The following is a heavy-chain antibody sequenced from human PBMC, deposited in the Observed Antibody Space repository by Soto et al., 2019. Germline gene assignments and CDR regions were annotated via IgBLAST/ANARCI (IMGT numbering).Heavy chain of an antibody. CDR1: GGTINSGDYF. CDR2: IFYTGST. J-gene: IGHJ3*02. V-gene: IGHV4-30-4*02. Sequence: SETLSLTCSVSGGTINSGDYFWSWIRQPPGKGLEWIGSIFYTGSTYYSPSLKSRASMSMDTSKNQVVLTMTNMDPVDTATYYCAHRRGIAVSVGAFDIWGQGTMVTVS. CDR3: AHRRGIAVSVGAFDI. D-gene: IGHD6-19*01.